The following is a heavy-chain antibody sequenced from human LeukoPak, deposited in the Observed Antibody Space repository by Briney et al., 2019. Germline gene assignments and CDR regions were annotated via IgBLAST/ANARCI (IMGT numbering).Heavy chain of an antibody. CDR2: IYYSGST. Sequence: PSETLSLTCTVSGGSISSSSYYWGWIRQPPGKGLEWIGSIYYSGSTYYNPSLKSRVTISVDTSKNQFSLKLSSVTAADTAVYHCARDLGAMVYYYYYYYMDVWGKGTTVTVSS. D-gene: IGHD5-18*01. J-gene: IGHJ6*03. CDR3: ARDLGAMVYYYYYYYMDV. V-gene: IGHV4-39*07. CDR1: GGSISSSSYY.